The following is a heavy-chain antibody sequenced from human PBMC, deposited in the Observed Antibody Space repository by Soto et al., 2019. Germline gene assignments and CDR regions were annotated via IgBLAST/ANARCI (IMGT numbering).Heavy chain of an antibody. J-gene: IGHJ5*02. CDR1: GGTFTSYA. CDR2: FIPIFGTA. CDR3: AGEDNWNYSDWFDP. D-gene: IGHD1-7*01. Sequence: QVQLVQSGPGGKKLGTRVKVSSRAPGGTFTSYAITWGRQALGQGFEWMGGFIPIFGTANYAQKFQGRVTITADESTSTACMELSSLRSEDTAVYYCAGEDNWNYSDWFDPWGQGTLVTVSS. V-gene: IGHV1-69*01.